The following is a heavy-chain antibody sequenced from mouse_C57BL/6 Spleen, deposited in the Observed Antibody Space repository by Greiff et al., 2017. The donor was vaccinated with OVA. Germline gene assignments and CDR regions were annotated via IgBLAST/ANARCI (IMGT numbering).Heavy chain of an antibody. CDR3: TKTPIPYYGSGY. Sequence: QVQLQQSGAELVRPGASVTLSCKASGYTFTDYEMHWVKQTPVHGLEWIGAIDPETGGTAYNQKFKGKAILTADKSSSTAYMELRSLTSEDSAVYYCTKTPIPYYGSGYWGQGTTLTVSS. CDR2: IDPETGGT. V-gene: IGHV1-15*01. CDR1: GYTFTDYE. D-gene: IGHD1-1*01. J-gene: IGHJ2*01.